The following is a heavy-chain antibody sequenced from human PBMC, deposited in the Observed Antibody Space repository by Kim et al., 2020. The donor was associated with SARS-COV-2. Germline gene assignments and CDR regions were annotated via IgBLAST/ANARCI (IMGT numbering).Heavy chain of an antibody. J-gene: IGHJ5*02. D-gene: IGHD3-10*01. V-gene: IGHV4-34*01. Sequence: KSRVTISVDTSKTQFSLKLSSVTAADTAVYYCARGGQLWFGELAIKWFDPWGQGTLVTVSS. CDR3: ARGGQLWFGELAIKWFDP.